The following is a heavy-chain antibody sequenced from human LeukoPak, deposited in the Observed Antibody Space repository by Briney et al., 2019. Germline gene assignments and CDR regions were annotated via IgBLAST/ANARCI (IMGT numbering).Heavy chain of an antibody. J-gene: IGHJ4*02. D-gene: IGHD3-22*01. CDR3: ARDLSDDSSGYYYPYYFDY. CDR2: ISYDGSNK. Sequence: GGSLRLSCAASGFTFSSYAMHWVRQAPGKGLEWVAVISYDGSNKYYADSVKGRFTISRDNSKNTLYLQMNSLRAEDTAVYYCARDLSDDSSGYYYPYYFDYWGQGTLVTVSS. V-gene: IGHV3-30*04. CDR1: GFTFSSYA.